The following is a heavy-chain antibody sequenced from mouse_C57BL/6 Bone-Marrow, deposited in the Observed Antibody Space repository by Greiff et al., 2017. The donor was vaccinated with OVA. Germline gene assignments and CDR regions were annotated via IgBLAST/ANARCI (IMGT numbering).Heavy chain of an antibody. CDR3: SRSYYYGSSYWYFDY. CDR2: IYHRSGNT. V-gene: IGHV1-81*01. CDR1: GYTFTSYG. Sequence: QVQLQQSGAELARPGASVKLSCKASGYTFTSYGISWVKQRTGQGLEWIGEIYHRSGNTYYNEKFKGKATLTADKSSSTAYMELRSLTSEDSAVYCWSRSYYYGSSYWYFDYWGQGTTLTVSS. J-gene: IGHJ2*01. D-gene: IGHD1-1*01.